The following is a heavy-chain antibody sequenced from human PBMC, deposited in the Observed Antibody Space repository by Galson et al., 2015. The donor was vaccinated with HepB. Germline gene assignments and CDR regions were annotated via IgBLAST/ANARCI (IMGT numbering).Heavy chain of an antibody. CDR3: ARGGLIAARTGDAFDI. J-gene: IGHJ3*02. CDR1: GGSISSGSYY. Sequence: TLSLTCTVSGGSISSGSYYWSWIRQPAGKGLEWIWRIYTSGSTNYNPSLKSRVTMSVDTSKNQFSLKLSSVTAADTAVYYCARGGLIAARTGDAFDIWGQGTMVTVSS. D-gene: IGHD6-6*01. CDR2: IYTSGST. V-gene: IGHV4-61*02.